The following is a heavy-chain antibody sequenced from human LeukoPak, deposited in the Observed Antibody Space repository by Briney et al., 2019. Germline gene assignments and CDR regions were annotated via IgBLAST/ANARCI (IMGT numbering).Heavy chain of an antibody. CDR3: AKDRDEMATILDY. CDR2: ISWNSGSI. CDR1: GFTFDDYA. Sequence: PGGSLRLSCAASGFTFDDYAMHWVRQAPGKGLEWVSGISWNSGSIGYADSVKGRFTISRDNAKNSLYLQMSSLRAEDTVLYYCAKDRDEMATILDYWGQGTLVTVSS. D-gene: IGHD5-24*01. J-gene: IGHJ4*02. V-gene: IGHV3-9*01.